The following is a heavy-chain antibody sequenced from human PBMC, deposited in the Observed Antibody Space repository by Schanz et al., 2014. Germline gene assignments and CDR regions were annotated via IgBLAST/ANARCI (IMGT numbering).Heavy chain of an antibody. V-gene: IGHV3-74*01. J-gene: IGHJ4*02. Sequence: EVQLVESGGGLVQPGGSLRLSCAASGFTFSSYWMHWVRQVPGKGLVWVSLISDSGDTAYYADSVKGRFTISRDNSKNTVYLQMNSLRPGDTAVYYCARESSNDIVLVPGAVFDHWGQGILVTVSS. CDR3: ARESSNDIVLVPGAVFDH. CDR2: ISDSGDTA. D-gene: IGHD2-2*01. CDR1: GFTFSSYW.